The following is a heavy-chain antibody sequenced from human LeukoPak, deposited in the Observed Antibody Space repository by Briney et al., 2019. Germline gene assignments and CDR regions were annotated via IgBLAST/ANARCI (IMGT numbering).Heavy chain of an antibody. D-gene: IGHD1-26*01. CDR1: GGSLSGYY. V-gene: IGHV4-34*01. CDR3: ARGSLVGPTDY. Sequence: SETLSLTCAVYGGSLSGYYWSWIRQPPGKGLEWIGEINHSGSTDYNPSLKSRVTISVDTSKNQFSLKLSSVTAADTAVYYCARGSLVGPTDYWGQGTLVTVSS. CDR2: INHSGST. J-gene: IGHJ4*02.